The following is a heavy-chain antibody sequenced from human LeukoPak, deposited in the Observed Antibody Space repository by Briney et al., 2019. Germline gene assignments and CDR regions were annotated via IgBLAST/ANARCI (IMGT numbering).Heavy chain of an antibody. J-gene: IGHJ4*02. D-gene: IGHD3-22*01. CDR2: INHSGST. V-gene: IGHV4-34*01. Sequence: PSETLSLTCAVYGGSFSGYYWSWIRQPPGKGLERIGEINHSGSTNYNPSLKSRVTISVDTSKNQFSLKLSSVTAADTAVYYCARSSTMIVVVRGYYFDYWGQGTLVTVSS. CDR3: ARSSTMIVVVRGYYFDY. CDR1: GGSFSGYY.